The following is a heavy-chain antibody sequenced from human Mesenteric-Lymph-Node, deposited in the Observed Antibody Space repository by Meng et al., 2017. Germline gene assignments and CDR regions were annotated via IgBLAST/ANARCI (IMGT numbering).Heavy chain of an antibody. CDR1: GYTFTGYY. V-gene: IGHV1-2*06. J-gene: IGHJ4*02. D-gene: IGHD3-22*01. CDR2: INLNSGGT. CDR3: AASYYESSGYFRADY. Sequence: QVQLVQSGAEVKKPWASVKVSRKASGYTFTGYYIHWVRQAPGQGLEWMGRINLNSGGTNYAQKFQGRVTMTWDTSISAAQMELSSLRSDDTAVYYCAASYYESSGYFRADYWGQGILVTVSS.